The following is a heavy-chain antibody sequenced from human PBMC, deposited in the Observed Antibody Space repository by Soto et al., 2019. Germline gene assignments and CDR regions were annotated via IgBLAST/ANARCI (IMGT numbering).Heavy chain of an antibody. Sequence: GSLRLSCSASGFTFSSYAMHWVRQAPGKGLEYVSAISSNGGSTYYADSVKGRFTISRDNSKNTLYLQMSSLRAEDTAVYYCAKGPYYDFWSGTETTDYWGQGT. J-gene: IGHJ4*02. CDR2: ISSNGGST. CDR1: GFTFSSYA. D-gene: IGHD3-3*01. CDR3: AKGPYYDFWSGTETTDY. V-gene: IGHV3-64D*06.